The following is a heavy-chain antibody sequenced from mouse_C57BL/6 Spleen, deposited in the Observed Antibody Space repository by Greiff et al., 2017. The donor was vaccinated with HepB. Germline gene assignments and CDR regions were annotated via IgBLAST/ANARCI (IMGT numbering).Heavy chain of an antibody. V-gene: IGHV1-18*01. D-gene: IGHD4-1*01. Sequence: EVQLQQSGPELVKPGASVKLPCKASGYTFTDYNMDWVKQSHGKSLEWIGDINPNNGGTNYNQKFKGKATLTVDKSSSTAFMELRSLTSEDTAVYYCARRLLTGYFDYWGQGTTLTVSS. J-gene: IGHJ2*01. CDR1: GYTFTDYN. CDR2: INPNNGGT. CDR3: ARRLLTGYFDY.